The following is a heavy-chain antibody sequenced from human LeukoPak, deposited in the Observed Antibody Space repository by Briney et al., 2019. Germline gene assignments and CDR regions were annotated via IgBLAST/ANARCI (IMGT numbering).Heavy chain of an antibody. J-gene: IGHJ1*01. CDR3: SDSNFQH. D-gene: IGHD3/OR15-3a*01. V-gene: IGHV3-7*01. CDR2: IKQDGGEK. CDR1: GFTFTSYH. Sequence: GGSLRLSCTASGFTFTSYHINWVRQAPGKGLEWVANIKQDGGEKSFVDSVKGRFTISRDIAKNSLYLQMNSLRPDDPAVYYCSDSNFQHWGRGTLVTVSS.